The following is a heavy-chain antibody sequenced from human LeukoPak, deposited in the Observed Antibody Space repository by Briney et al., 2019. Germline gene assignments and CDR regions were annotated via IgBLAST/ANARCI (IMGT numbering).Heavy chain of an antibody. Sequence: SETLSLTCTVSGGSINSYYWSWIRQPPGKGLEWIGYIYYSGSTNYNPSLKSRVTISVDTSKNQFSLKLSSVTAADTAVYYCAREYSSSFDYWGQGTLVTVSS. CDR3: AREYSSSFDY. J-gene: IGHJ4*02. CDR1: GGSINSYY. V-gene: IGHV4-59*01. CDR2: IYYSGST. D-gene: IGHD6-6*01.